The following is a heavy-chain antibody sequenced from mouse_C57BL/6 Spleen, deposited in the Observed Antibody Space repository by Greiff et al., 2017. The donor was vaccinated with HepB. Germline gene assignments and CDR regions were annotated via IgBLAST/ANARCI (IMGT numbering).Heavy chain of an antibody. Sequence: EVQVVESEGGLVQPGSSMKLSCTASGFTFSDYYMAWVRQVPEKGLEWVANINYDGSSTYYLDSLKSRFIISRDNAKNILYLQMSSLKSEDTATYYCARGGGNRAMDYWGQGTSVTVSS. CDR2: INYDGSST. J-gene: IGHJ4*01. CDR1: GFTFSDYY. D-gene: IGHD2-1*01. CDR3: ARGGGNRAMDY. V-gene: IGHV5-16*01.